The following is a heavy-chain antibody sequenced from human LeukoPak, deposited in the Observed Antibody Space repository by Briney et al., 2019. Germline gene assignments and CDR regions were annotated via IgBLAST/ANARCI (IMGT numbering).Heavy chain of an antibody. CDR2: IYYSGST. V-gene: IGHV4-39*07. D-gene: IGHD6-13*01. CDR3: ARAAAGTYYFDY. CDR1: GGSISSSSYY. J-gene: IGHJ4*02. Sequence: PSETLSLTCTVSGGSISSSSYYWGWIRQPPGKGLEWIGSIYYSGSTYYNPSLKSRVTISVDTSKNQFSLKLSSVTAADTAVYYCARAAAGTYYFDYWGQGTLVTVSS.